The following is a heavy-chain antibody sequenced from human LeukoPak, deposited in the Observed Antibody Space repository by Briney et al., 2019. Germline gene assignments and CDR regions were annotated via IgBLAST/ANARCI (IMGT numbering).Heavy chain of an antibody. CDR1: GGSISSYY. Sequence: SETLSLTCTVSGGSISSYYWSWIRQPPGKGLEWIGYIYYSGSTNYNPSPKSRVTISVDTSKNQFSLKLTSVTAADTAVYYCARHYGSGSYYNPLFDYWGQGTLVTVSS. J-gene: IGHJ4*02. CDR3: ARHYGSGSYYNPLFDY. D-gene: IGHD3-10*01. V-gene: IGHV4-59*08. CDR2: IYYSGST.